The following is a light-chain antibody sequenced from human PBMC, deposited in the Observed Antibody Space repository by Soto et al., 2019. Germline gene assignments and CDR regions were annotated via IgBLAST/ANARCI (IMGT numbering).Light chain of an antibody. CDR2: AAS. J-gene: IGKJ3*01. CDR3: QQSYSTPFT. Sequence: DIQMTQSRSSLSASVGDRVTITCRASQSISTYLNWYQQKPGKAPKLLIFAASSVQSGVPSSFSGSGSGTDFTLTISSLQPEDFATYYCQQSYSTPFTFGPGTKVDIK. V-gene: IGKV1-39*01. CDR1: QSISTY.